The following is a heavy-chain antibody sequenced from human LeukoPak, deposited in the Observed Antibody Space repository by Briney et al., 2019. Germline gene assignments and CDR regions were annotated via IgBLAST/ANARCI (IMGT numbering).Heavy chain of an antibody. Sequence: GGSLRLSCAASGFTLSSYSMNWVRQAPGKGLEWVSSISSSSTYLDYADSLKGRFTISRDNAKNSLYLQMNSLRAEDTAVYYCARYLATPRYYFDYWGQGTLVTVSS. D-gene: IGHD5-12*01. V-gene: IGHV3-21*01. CDR3: ARYLATPRYYFDY. J-gene: IGHJ4*02. CDR1: GFTLSSYS. CDR2: ISSSSTYL.